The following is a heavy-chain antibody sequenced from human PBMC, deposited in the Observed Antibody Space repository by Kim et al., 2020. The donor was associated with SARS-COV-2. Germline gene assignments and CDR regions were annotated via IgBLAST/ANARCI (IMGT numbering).Heavy chain of an antibody. CDR3: AGMWGGCSGGSCYPISYDSSGYYYYGMDV. CDR1: GGSISSGGYY. V-gene: IGHV4-31*03. CDR2: IYYSGST. J-gene: IGHJ6*02. Sequence: SETLSLTCTVSGGSISSGGYYWSWIRQHPGKGLEWIGYIYYSGSTYYNPSLKSRVTISVDTSKNQFSLKLSSVTAADTAVYYCAGMWGGCSGGSCYPISYDSSGYYYYGMDVWGQGATVTVSS. D-gene: IGHD2-15*01.